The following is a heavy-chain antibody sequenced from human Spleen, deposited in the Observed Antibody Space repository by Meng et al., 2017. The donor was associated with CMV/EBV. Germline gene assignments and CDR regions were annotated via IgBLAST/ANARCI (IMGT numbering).Heavy chain of an antibody. J-gene: IGHJ4*02. CDR3: ARGRGTGTTYYFDY. Sequence: QVQLGEAGGGVKKPWALGKVPWKASGYTFTSYDINWVRQATGQGLEWMGWMNPNSGNTGYAQKFQGRVTMTRNTSISTSYMELSSLRSEDTAVYYCARGRGTGTTYYFDYWGQGTLVTVSS. CDR2: MNPNSGNT. CDR1: GYTFTSYD. D-gene: IGHD1-7*01. V-gene: IGHV1-8*01.